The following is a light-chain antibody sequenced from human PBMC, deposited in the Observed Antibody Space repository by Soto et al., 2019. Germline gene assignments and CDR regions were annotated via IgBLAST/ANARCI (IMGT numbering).Light chain of an antibody. J-gene: IGKJ5*01. CDR1: QSVSSSY. CDR2: SAS. Sequence: EIVMTQSPATLSVSPGERATLSCRASQSVSSSYLAWYQQKPGQAPRLLIHSASTRATGIPARFSGSGSGTEFTLTISSLQSEDFAVYYCQQYNNWPPITFGQGTRLEIK. V-gene: IGKV3-15*01. CDR3: QQYNNWPPIT.